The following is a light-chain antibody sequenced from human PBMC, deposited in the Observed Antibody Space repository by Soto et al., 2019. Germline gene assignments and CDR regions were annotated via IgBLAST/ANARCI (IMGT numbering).Light chain of an antibody. CDR1: QSVSSN. CDR2: GAS. Sequence: EIVITQSPATLSASPGERYTPSCRASQSVSSNLAWYQQKPGPAPRXLIYGASTRATGIPARFSGSGSGTEFTLTISSLQSEDFAVDYCQQYNNWPSFGQGTKVDIK. CDR3: QQYNNWPS. V-gene: IGKV3-15*01. J-gene: IGKJ1*01.